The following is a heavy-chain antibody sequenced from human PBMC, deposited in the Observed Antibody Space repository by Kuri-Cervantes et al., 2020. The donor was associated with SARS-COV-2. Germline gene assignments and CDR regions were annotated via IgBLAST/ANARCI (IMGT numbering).Heavy chain of an antibody. CDR3: ARANVVVPAATGFDP. CDR1: GFTFDDYA. D-gene: IGHD2-2*01. J-gene: IGHJ5*02. V-gene: IGHV3-9*01. Sequence: GGSLRLSCAASGFTFDDYAMHWVRQAPGKGLEWVSGISWNSGSIGYADSVKGRFTISRDNAKNSLYLQMNSLRAEDTAVYYCARANVVVPAATGFDPWGQGTLVTVSS. CDR2: ISWNSGSI.